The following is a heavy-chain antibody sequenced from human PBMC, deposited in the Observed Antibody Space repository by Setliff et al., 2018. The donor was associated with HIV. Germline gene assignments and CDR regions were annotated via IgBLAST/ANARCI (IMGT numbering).Heavy chain of an antibody. Sequence: PSETLSLTCTVSGGSISSSRYYWGWIRQPPGKGLDWIGYIYYSGSTYYNPSLKSRATISLDTTTNQFALNLRSVTAADTAVYYCARDQGDTPSRGDIWGQGTMVT. J-gene: IGHJ3*02. CDR1: GGSISSSRYY. V-gene: IGHV4-39*02. CDR2: IYYSGST. CDR3: ARDQGDTPSRGDI. D-gene: IGHD1-26*01.